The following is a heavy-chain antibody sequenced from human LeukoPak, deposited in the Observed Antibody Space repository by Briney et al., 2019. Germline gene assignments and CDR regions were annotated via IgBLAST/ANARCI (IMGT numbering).Heavy chain of an antibody. J-gene: IGHJ4*02. CDR2: ISAYNGNT. CDR3: ARAGIAVAGTNFDY. CDR1: GGTFSSYA. D-gene: IGHD6-19*01. V-gene: IGHV1-18*01. Sequence: GASVKVSCKASGGTFSSYAISWVRQAPGQGLEWMGWISAYNGNTNYAQKLQGRVTMTTDTSTSTAYMELRSLRSDDTAVYYCARAGIAVAGTNFDYWGQGTLVTVSS.